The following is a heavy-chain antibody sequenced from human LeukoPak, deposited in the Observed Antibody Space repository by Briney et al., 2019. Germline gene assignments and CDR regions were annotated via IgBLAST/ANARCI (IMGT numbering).Heavy chain of an antibody. CDR3: ARDRHRYGSGSYDY. Sequence: PGGSLRLSCAASGFSFSSHGMSWARQAPGTVEQKVANIKQDGSEKYYVDSVKGRFTISRDNAKNSLYLQMNSLRAEDTAVYYCARDRHRYGSGSYDYWGQGTLVTVSS. D-gene: IGHD3-10*01. V-gene: IGHV3-7*04. J-gene: IGHJ4*02. CDR2: IKQDGSEK. CDR1: GFSFSSHG.